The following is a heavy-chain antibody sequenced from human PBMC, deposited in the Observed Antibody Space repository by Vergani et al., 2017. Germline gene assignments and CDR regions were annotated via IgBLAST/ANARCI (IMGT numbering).Heavy chain of an antibody. V-gene: IGHV4-30-4*01. D-gene: IGHD6-13*01. CDR3: ARGRIAAAGRIYFDY. J-gene: IGHJ4*02. CDR1: GGSISSGDYY. CDR2: IYYSGST. Sequence: QVQLQESGPGLVKPSQTLSLTCTVSGGSISSGDYYWSWIRQPPGKGLEWIGYIYYSGSTYYNPSLKGRVTISVDTSKNQFSLKLSSVTAADTAVYYCARGRIAAAGRIYFDYWGQGTLVTVSS.